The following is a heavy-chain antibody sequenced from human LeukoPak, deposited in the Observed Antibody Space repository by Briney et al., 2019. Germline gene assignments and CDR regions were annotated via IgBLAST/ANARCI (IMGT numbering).Heavy chain of an antibody. D-gene: IGHD3-10*01. CDR3: ARDKDYYGSGSSQIDY. CDR1: GYTFTSYF. V-gene: IGHV1-46*01. J-gene: IGHJ4*02. Sequence: ASVKVSCKASGYTFTSYFMHWVRQAPGQGLEWMGIINPSGGSTNYAQKFQGRVTLTRDTSTSTVYMELSGLRSQDTAVYYCARDKDYYGSGSSQIDYWGQGTLVAVSS. CDR2: INPSGGST.